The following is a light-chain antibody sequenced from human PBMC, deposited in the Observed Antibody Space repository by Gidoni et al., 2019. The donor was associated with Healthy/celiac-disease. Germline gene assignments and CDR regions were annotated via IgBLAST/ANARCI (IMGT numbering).Light chain of an antibody. CDR2: DAS. CDR1: QSVSSY. Sequence: ELVLTQSPATLSLSPGERATLSCRASQSVSSYLAWYQQKPGQAPRLLIYDASNRATGIPARFSGSGSGTDFTLTISSLEPEDFAVYYCQRRGTFGPGTKVDIK. J-gene: IGKJ3*01. V-gene: IGKV3-11*01. CDR3: QRRGT.